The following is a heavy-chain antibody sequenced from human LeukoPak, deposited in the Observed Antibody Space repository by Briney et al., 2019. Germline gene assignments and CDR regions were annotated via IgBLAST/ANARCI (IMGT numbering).Heavy chain of an antibody. Sequence: TGGSLRLSCAASGFTFSSYSMNWVRQAPGKGLEWVSSISSSSSYIYCADSVKGRFTISRDNAKNSLYLQMNSLRAEDTAVYYCARGSYGDPVDYWGQGTLVTVSS. J-gene: IGHJ4*02. V-gene: IGHV3-21*01. CDR3: ARGSYGDPVDY. CDR1: GFTFSSYS. D-gene: IGHD4-17*01. CDR2: ISSSSSYI.